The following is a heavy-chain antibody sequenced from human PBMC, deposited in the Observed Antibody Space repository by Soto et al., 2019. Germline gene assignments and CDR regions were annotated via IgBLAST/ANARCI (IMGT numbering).Heavy chain of an antibody. CDR1: GFTFSSYG. D-gene: IGHD4-17*01. CDR3: ARGAGMTTVTTLDY. Sequence: SLRLSCAASGFTFSSYGMHWVRQAPGKGLEWVAVIWYDGSNKYYADSVKGRFTISRDNSKNTLYLQMNSLRAEDTAVYYCARGAGMTTVTTLDYWGQGTLVTVSS. CDR2: IWYDGSNK. J-gene: IGHJ4*02. V-gene: IGHV3-33*01.